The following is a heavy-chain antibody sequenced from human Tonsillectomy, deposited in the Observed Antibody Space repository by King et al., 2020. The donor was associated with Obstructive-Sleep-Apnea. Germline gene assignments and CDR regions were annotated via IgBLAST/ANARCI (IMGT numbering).Heavy chain of an antibody. V-gene: IGHV3-72*01. D-gene: IGHD3-10*01. CDR1: GFTFSDYY. Sequence: VQLVESGGGLVQPGGSLRLSCTVSGFTFSDYYMDWVRQAPGKGLEWVGRSRNKVNSYTTEYAAPVKGRFTISRDDSKNSLYLQMNTLTTEDTAMYYCARRMEEGRLDSWGQGTLVTVSS. CDR3: ARRMEEGRLDS. J-gene: IGHJ4*02. CDR2: SRNKVNSYTT.